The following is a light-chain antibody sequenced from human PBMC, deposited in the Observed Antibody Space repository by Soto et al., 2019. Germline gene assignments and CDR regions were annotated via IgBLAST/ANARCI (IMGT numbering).Light chain of an antibody. V-gene: IGKV3-20*01. J-gene: IGKJ1*01. Sequence: ELVLTQSPGTLSLSPGERATLSCRASQSVSNTYLAWYQQKPGQAPRLLIYGASNRATGIPDRFSGSGSGTEFTLTISSLQPDDFATYYCQQYNSYSFGQGTKVDIK. CDR3: QQYNSYS. CDR1: QSVSNTY. CDR2: GAS.